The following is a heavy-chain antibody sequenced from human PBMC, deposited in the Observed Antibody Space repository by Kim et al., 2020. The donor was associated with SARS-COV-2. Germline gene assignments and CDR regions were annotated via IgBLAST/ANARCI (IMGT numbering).Heavy chain of an antibody. J-gene: IGHJ4*02. CDR2: NK. Sequence: NKYYADSVKGRFTISRDNSKNTLYLQMNSLRAEDTAVYYCASVIAVAGFDYWGQGTLVTVSS. D-gene: IGHD6-19*01. CDR3: ASVIAVAGFDY. V-gene: IGHV3-30*01.